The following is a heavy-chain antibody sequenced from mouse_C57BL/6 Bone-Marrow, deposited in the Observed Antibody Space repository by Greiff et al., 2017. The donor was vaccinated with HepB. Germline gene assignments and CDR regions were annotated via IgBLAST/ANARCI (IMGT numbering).Heavy chain of an antibody. CDR1: GFSLTSYG. D-gene: IGHD1-1*01. V-gene: IGHV2-2*01. J-gene: IGHJ1*03. CDR3: ARPFITTVVATGYFDV. Sequence: QVQLQQSGPGLVQPSQSLSITCTVSGFSLTSYGVHWVRQSPGKGLEWLGVIWSGGSTDYNAAFISRLSISKDNSKSQVFFKMNSLQADDTAIYYCARPFITTVVATGYFDVWGTGTTVTVSS. CDR2: IWSGGST.